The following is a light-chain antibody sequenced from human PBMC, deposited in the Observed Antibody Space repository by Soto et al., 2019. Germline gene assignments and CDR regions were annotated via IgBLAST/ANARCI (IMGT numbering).Light chain of an antibody. CDR2: GAS. Sequence: EIVLTHSPGTLSLSPGERATLSCRASQSVSSRFLAWYQQKPGQAPKVLIYGASTRATGIPDRFSGSGSGTDFTLTISRLEPEDFAVYYCQQYESSRTFGQGTKVEMK. CDR3: QQYESSRT. V-gene: IGKV3-20*01. CDR1: QSVSSRF. J-gene: IGKJ1*01.